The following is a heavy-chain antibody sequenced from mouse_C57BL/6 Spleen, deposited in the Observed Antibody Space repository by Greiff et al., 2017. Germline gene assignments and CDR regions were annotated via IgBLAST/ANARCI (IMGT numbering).Heavy chain of an antibody. CDR3: TRVGFTTVVAPYYYAMDY. J-gene: IGHJ4*01. D-gene: IGHD1-1*01. V-gene: IGHV5-9-1*02. CDR1: GFTFSSYA. CDR2: ISSGGDYI. Sequence: EVQVVESGEGLVKPGGSLKLSCAASGFTFSSYAMSWVRQTPEKRLEWVAYISSGGDYIYYADTVKGRFTISRDNARNTLYLQMSSLKSEDTAMYYCTRVGFTTVVAPYYYAMDYWGQGTSVTVSS.